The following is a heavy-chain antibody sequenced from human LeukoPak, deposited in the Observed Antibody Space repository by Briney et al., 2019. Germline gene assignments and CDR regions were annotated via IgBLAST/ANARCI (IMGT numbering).Heavy chain of an antibody. CDR1: GGSISSNNYY. J-gene: IGHJ4*02. V-gene: IGHV4-39*01. Sequence: SETLSLTCTVSGGSISSNNYYWGWIRQPPGMGLEWIGSIYYSGTTYYNPSLKSRVTISVDTSKNQFSLKLSSVTAADTAVYYCASRYYDYLWGGYREDYWGQGTLVTVSS. D-gene: IGHD3-16*02. CDR2: IYYSGTT. CDR3: ASRYYDYLWGGYREDY.